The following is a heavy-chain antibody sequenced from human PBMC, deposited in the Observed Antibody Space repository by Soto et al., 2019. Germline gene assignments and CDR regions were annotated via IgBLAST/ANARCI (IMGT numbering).Heavy chain of an antibody. Sequence: GESLKISCKGSGYSFTSYWIGWVRQMPGKGLEWMGIIYPGDSDTRYSPSFQGQVTISADKSISTAYLQWSSLKASDTAMYYCARQGPTTSMGRYSWFDPWGQGTLVTVSS. V-gene: IGHV5-51*01. D-gene: IGHD2-15*01. CDR1: GYSFTSYW. J-gene: IGHJ5*02. CDR3: ARQGPTTSMGRYSWFDP. CDR2: IYPGDSDT.